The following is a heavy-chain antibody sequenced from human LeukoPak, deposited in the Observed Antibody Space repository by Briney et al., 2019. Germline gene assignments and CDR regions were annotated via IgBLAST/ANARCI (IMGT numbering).Heavy chain of an antibody. CDR3: ARLAGDGHNYFES. V-gene: IGHV5-51*01. CDR2: IYPGDSDT. CDR1: GSSFTNYW. Sequence: GESLKISCKSPGSSFTNYWIGWVRQIPGKGLEWMGIIYPGDSDTRYSPSFRGQVTFSADKSITTACLQWSSLKASDTAMYYCARLAGDGHNYFESWGQGTLVTVSS. D-gene: IGHD5-24*01. J-gene: IGHJ4*02.